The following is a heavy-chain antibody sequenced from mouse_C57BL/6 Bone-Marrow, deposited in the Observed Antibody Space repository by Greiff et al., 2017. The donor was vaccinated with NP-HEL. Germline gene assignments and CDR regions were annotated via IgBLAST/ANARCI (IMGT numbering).Heavy chain of an antibody. CDR2: IHPNSGST. CDR3: ARGFAY. Sequence: QVQLKQPGAELVKPGASVKLSCKASGYTFTSYWMHWVKQRPGQGLEWIGRIHPNSGSTNYNEKFKSKATLTVDKSSSTAYMQLSSLTSEDSAVYYCARGFAYWGQGTLVTVSA. V-gene: IGHV1-64*01. CDR1: GYTFTSYW. J-gene: IGHJ3*01.